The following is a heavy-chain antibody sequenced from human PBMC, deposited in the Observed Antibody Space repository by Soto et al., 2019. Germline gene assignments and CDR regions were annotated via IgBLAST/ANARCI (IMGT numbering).Heavy chain of an antibody. CDR2: IYPGDSDT. V-gene: IGHV5-51*01. Sequence: GESLRISCTVSGYRFTLHLIGWVRPMPGKGLEWMGIIYPGDSDTRYSPSFQGQVTISADKSISTAYLQWSSLKASDTAMYYCARLLSIAAEFDPWGQGNRVTVSA. D-gene: IGHD6-13*01. CDR3: ARLLSIAAEFDP. J-gene: IGHJ5*02. CDR1: GYRFTLHL.